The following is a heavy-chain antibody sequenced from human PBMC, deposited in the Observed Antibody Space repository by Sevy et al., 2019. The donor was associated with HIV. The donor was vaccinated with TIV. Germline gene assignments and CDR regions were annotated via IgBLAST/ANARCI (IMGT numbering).Heavy chain of an antibody. CDR2: FSFGCGKI. CDR1: GFTFSKYS. D-gene: IGHD2-8*01. Sequence: GGSLRLSCAASGFTFSKYSMSWIRHTPGKGLEWVSTFSFGCGKINYADSVKGRFTIPRDDSRNTFYLQMNSLRAEDTAIYYCAREGCTKPHDYWGQGTVVTVSS. J-gene: IGHJ4*02. V-gene: IGHV3-23*01. CDR3: AREGCTKPHDY.